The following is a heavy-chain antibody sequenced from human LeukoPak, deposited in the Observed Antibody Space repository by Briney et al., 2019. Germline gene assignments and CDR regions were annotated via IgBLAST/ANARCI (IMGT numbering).Heavy chain of an antibody. Sequence: ASVKVSRKASGYTFTDCYIHWIRQAPGQGLECMGWINLKSGGPNYAQKFQGRVTMTRDTSINTAYMDLSSLTFHDTALYYCARHNYDFDFDFWGQGTLLTVSS. CDR1: GYTFTDCY. CDR3: ARHNYDFDFDF. CDR2: INLKSGGP. J-gene: IGHJ4*02. D-gene: IGHD3-3*01. V-gene: IGHV1-2*02.